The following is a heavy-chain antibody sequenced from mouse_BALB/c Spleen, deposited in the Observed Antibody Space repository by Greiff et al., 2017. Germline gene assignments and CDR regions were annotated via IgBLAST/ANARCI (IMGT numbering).Heavy chain of an antibody. V-gene: IGHV5-6-5*01. CDR1: GFTFSSYA. CDR2: ISSGGST. J-gene: IGHJ2*01. D-gene: IGHD1-1*01. CDR3: ARGNYGSSHFDY. Sequence: EVKLVESGGGLVKPGGSLKLSCAASGFTFSSYAMSWVRQTPEKRLEWVASISSGGSTYYPDSVKGRFTISRDNARNILYLQMSSLRSEDTAMYYCARGNYGSSHFDYWGQGTTLTVSS.